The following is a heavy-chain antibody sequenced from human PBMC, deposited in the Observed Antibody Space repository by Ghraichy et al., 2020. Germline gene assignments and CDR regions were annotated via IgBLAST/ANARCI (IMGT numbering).Heavy chain of an antibody. CDR1: GFTFSSYG. CDR3: AKVRRMPVTTDLDY. J-gene: IGHJ4*02. D-gene: IGHD4-17*01. V-gene: IGHV3-30*18. Sequence: GGSLRLSCAASGFTFSSYGMPWVRQAQGKGLEWVAVISYDGRTKFYADSVKGRFTISRDNSMNTLDLQMNSRGIEDTAVYYCAKVRRMPVTTDLDYWGQGILIIVSS. CDR2: ISYDGRTK.